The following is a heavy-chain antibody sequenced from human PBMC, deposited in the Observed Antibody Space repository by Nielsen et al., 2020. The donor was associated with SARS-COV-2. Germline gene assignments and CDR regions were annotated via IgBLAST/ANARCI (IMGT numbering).Heavy chain of an antibody. CDR3: ARDLQYYGMDV. CDR1: GVTVSSNY. J-gene: IGHJ6*02. CDR2: IYSGGST. Sequence: GGSLRLSCAASGVTVSSNYMSWVRQAPGEGLEWVSVIYSGGSTYYADSVKGRFTISRDNSKNTLYLQMNSLRAEDTAVYYCARDLQYYGMDVWGQGTTVTVSS. V-gene: IGHV3-53*01.